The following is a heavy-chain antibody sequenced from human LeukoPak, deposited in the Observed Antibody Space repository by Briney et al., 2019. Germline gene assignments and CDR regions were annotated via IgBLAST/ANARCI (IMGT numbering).Heavy chain of an antibody. CDR2: LYSGGST. Sequence: GGSLRLSCAASGFTVSSNYMSWVRQAPGKGLEWVSVLYSGGSTYYADSVKGRFTISRDNSKNTLYLQMNSLRAEDTAVYYCARDLIYYDSSGPYDDYWGQGTLVTVSS. CDR1: GFTVSSNY. V-gene: IGHV3-53*01. D-gene: IGHD3-22*01. J-gene: IGHJ4*02. CDR3: ARDLIYYDSSGPYDDY.